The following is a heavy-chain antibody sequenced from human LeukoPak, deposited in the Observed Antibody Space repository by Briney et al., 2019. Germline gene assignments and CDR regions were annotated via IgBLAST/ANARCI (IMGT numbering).Heavy chain of an antibody. CDR3: ARLRLGYYYMDV. V-gene: IGHV1-69*05. Sequence: GASVKVSCKASGGSLSNYVINWVRQAPGQGLEWMGGIIIIFGEAHYSQKFKGRVTISTDESATTAYMELTSLRSEDTAVYYCARLRLGYYYMDVWGKGTTVTVSS. J-gene: IGHJ6*03. CDR2: IIIIFGEA. CDR1: GGSLSNYV. D-gene: IGHD3-16*01.